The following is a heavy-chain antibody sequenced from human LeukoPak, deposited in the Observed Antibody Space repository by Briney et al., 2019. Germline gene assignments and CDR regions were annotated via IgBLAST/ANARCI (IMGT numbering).Heavy chain of an antibody. Sequence: SETLSLTCTVSGGSISSSSYYWGWIRQPPGKGLEWIGSIYHSGSTNYNPSLKSRVTISVDKSKNQFSLKLSSVTAADTAVYYCARDSGSPYYFDYWGQGTLVTVSS. J-gene: IGHJ4*02. V-gene: IGHV4-39*07. CDR1: GGSISSSSYY. CDR2: IYHSGST. D-gene: IGHD3-10*01. CDR3: ARDSGSPYYFDY.